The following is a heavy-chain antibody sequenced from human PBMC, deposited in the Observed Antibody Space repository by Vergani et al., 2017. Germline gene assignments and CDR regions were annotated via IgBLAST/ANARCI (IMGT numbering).Heavy chain of an antibody. CDR2: IFWNDDK. D-gene: IGHD1-26*01. Sequence: QITLKESGPTLVKPTQTLTLTCTFSGFSPSTSGVGVGWTRQPPGKALEWFALIFWNDDKRYSPSLKSRLSITKDTPKNQVVLTMTNMDPVDTATYYCAKWELDYYYYYCVDVWGKGTTVTVSS. J-gene: IGHJ6*03. CDR1: GFSPSTSGVG. V-gene: IGHV2-5*01. CDR3: AKWELDYYYYYCVDV.